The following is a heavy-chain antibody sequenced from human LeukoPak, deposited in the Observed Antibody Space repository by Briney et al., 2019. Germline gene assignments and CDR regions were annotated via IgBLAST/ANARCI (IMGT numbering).Heavy chain of an antibody. V-gene: IGHV3-7*02. CDR1: RFTLSSYW. D-gene: IGHD6-6*01. CDR2: IKQDGREH. Sequence: GGSLRLSCAIPRFTLSSYWMSSVPQAPGKGLECVPHIKQDGREHSYVASVKRHFTVSGDNAKHPRYLEMNSLRVEDTAGYYCARVPHTSASYRWFDPWGQGTLVTVSS. J-gene: IGHJ5*02. CDR3: ARVPHTSASYRWFDP.